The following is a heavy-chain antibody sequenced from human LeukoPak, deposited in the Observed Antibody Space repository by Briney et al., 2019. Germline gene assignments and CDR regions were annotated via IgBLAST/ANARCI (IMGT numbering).Heavy chain of an antibody. CDR3: ARHGASGQFWNPPIY. Sequence: GESLKISCKGSGYSFTSYWIGWVRQMPGKGLEWMGIIYPGDSDTRYSPSFQGQVTISADKSISTASLQWSSLKASDTAMYYCARHGASGQFWNPPIYWGQGTLVTVSS. CDR1: GYSFTSYW. V-gene: IGHV5-51*01. D-gene: IGHD1-1*01. CDR2: IYPGDSDT. J-gene: IGHJ4*02.